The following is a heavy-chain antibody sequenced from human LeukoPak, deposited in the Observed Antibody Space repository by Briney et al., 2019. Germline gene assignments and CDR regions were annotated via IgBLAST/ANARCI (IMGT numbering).Heavy chain of an antibody. Sequence: ASVKVSCKASGYTFTGYYMHWVRQAPGQGLEWMGWISAYNGNTNYAQKLQGRVTMTTDTSTSTAYMELRSLRSDDTAVYYCARAGDYDYVWGSYRHLDYWGQGTLVTVSS. CDR3: ARAGDYDYVWGSYRHLDY. V-gene: IGHV1-18*04. J-gene: IGHJ4*02. CDR1: GYTFTGYY. D-gene: IGHD3-16*02. CDR2: ISAYNGNT.